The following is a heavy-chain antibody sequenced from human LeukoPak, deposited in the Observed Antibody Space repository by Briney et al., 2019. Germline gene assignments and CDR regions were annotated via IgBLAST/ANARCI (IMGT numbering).Heavy chain of an antibody. V-gene: IGHV4-61*02. CDR1: GGSISSGSYY. CDR3: ASGIYCSGGSCYRLNWFDP. CDR2: IYTSGST. J-gene: IGHJ5*02. D-gene: IGHD2-15*01. Sequence: SQTLSLTCTVSGGSISSGSYYWSWIRQPAGKGLEWIGRIYTSGSTNYNPSLKSRVTISVDTSKNQFSLKLSSVTAADTAVYYCASGIYCSGGSCYRLNWFDPWGQGTLVTVSS.